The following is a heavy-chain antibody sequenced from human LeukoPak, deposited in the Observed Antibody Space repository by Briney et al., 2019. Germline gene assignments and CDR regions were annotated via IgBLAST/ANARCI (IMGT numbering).Heavy chain of an antibody. V-gene: IGHV4-39*07. CDR2: IYYSGST. CDR1: GASVSNNNYY. J-gene: IGHJ3*02. Sequence: SETLSLTCTVSGASVSNNNYYWGWIRQPPGKGLEWIASIYYSGSTYYNPSLKSRVTISVNTSKNHLSLILSSVTAADTAVYYCAPGGYIGYGHAFDIWGQGTMVTVSS. CDR3: APGGYIGYGHAFDI. D-gene: IGHD5-12*01.